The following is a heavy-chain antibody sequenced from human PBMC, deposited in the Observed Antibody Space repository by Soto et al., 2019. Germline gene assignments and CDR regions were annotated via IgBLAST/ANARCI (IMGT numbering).Heavy chain of an antibody. V-gene: IGHV4-30-4*01. D-gene: IGHD2-15*01. CDR3: ARGRYCLTGRCFPNWFDS. J-gene: IGHJ5*01. Sequence: QVHLLESGPGLVKPSQTLSLTCSVSGDSISTVDYFWAWIRQPPGQALESIGYIYKSTTTSYNPSFESRVAISLDTSKSQFSLTVTSVTAADTAVYFCARGRYCLTGRCFPNWFDSWGQGTLVTVSS. CDR2: IYKSTTT. CDR1: GDSISTVDYF.